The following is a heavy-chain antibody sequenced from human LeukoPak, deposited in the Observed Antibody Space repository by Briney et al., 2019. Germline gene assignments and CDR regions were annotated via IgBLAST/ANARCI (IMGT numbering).Heavy chain of an antibody. CDR2: ISSSSSYI. V-gene: IGHV3-21*01. CDR3: ARGGFGELPVDY. CDR1: GFTFSSYS. J-gene: IGHJ4*02. D-gene: IGHD3-10*01. Sequence: PGGSLRLSCAASGFTFSSYSMNWVRQAPGKGLEWVSSISSSSSYIYYADSVKGRFTISRDNAKNSLYLQMNSLRAEDTAVYYCARGGFGELPVDYWGQGTLVTVSS.